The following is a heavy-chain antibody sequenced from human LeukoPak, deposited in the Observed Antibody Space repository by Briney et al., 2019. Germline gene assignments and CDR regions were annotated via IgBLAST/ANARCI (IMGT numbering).Heavy chain of an antibody. D-gene: IGHD6-19*01. CDR3: AKADSSGWYGRARAFDY. J-gene: IGHJ4*02. Sequence: PGGSLRLSCAASGFTFSSYAMSWVRQAPGKGLEWVSAISGSGGSTYYADSVKGRFTISRDNAKNSLYLQMNSLRAEDTALYYCAKADSSGWYGRARAFDYWGQGTLVTVSS. CDR2: ISGSGGST. CDR1: GFTFSSYA. V-gene: IGHV3-23*01.